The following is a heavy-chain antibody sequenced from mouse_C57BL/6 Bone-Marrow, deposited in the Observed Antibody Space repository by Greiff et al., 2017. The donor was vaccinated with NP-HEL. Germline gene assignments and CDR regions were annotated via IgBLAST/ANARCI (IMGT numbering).Heavy chain of an antibody. D-gene: IGHD1-1*01. CDR3: ARRGGSSLYYAMDY. V-gene: IGHV1-81*01. CDR2: IYPRSGNT. J-gene: IGHJ4*01. CDR1: GYTFTSYG. Sequence: QVQLQQSGAELARPGASVKLSCKASGYTFTSYGISWVKQRTGQGLEWIGEIYPRSGNTYYNEKFKGKATLTADKSSGTAYMELRSLTSEDSAVYFCARRGGSSLYYAMDYWGQGTSVTVSS.